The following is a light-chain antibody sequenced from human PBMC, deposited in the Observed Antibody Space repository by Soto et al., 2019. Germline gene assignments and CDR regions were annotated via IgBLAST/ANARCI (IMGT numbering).Light chain of an antibody. CDR2: AAS. V-gene: IGKV1-39*01. J-gene: IGKJ5*01. CDR3: QQSYSTPRIT. Sequence: DIQMTQSPSSLSASVGDRVTITCRASQSIISYLNWYQQKPGKAPKLLLYAASSLQSGVPSRFSGSGSGTDFTLTISSLQTEDFATYYCQQSYSTPRITFGQGTRLEI. CDR1: QSIISY.